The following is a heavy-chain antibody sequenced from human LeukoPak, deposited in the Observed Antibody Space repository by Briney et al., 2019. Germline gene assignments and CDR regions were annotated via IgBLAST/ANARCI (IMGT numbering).Heavy chain of an antibody. CDR2: MNPNSGNT. D-gene: IGHD3-22*01. CDR3: ARARISVNYDSSGYYFDY. CDR1: GYTFTSYG. Sequence: ASVKVSCKASGYTFTSYGISWVRQAPGQGLEWMGWMNPNSGNTGYAQKFQGRVTMTRNTSISTAYMELSSLRSEDTAVYYCARARISVNYDSSGYYFDYWGQGTLVTVSS. J-gene: IGHJ4*02. V-gene: IGHV1-8*02.